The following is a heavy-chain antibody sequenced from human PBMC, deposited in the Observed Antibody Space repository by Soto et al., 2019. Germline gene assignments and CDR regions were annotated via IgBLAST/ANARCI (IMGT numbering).Heavy chain of an antibody. CDR3: ARSPYSSGYYYAIDY. J-gene: IGHJ4*02. CDR2: INPSGGST. V-gene: IGHV1-46*01. CDR1: GYTLIMYC. Sequence: ASVKVSCKASGYTLIMYCIHWMRQAPGQGLEWMGLINPSGGSTTYAQKFQGRVTMTRDTSTSTVYMDLSSLRSEDTAVYYCARSPYSSGYYYAIDYWGQGTLVTVSS. D-gene: IGHD3-22*01.